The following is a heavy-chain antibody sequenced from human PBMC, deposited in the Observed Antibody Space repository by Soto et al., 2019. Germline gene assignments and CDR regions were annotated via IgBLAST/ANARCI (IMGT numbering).Heavy chain of an antibody. CDR3: AKDPVDIVVGPAALLDD. J-gene: IGHJ4*02. V-gene: IGHV3-23*01. CDR2: ISGSGVSV. Sequence: GSLRLSCAASGFTFSSYATSWVRQAPGKRLEWVSAISGSGVSVYLADSLKGRFTISRDNSKNTLYLQMNSLRAEDTAVYYCAKDPVDIVVGPAALLDDWGQGTLVTVSS. CDR1: GFTFSSYA. D-gene: IGHD2-2*03.